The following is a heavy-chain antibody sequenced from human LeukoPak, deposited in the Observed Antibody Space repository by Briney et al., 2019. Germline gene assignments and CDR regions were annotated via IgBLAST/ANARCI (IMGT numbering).Heavy chain of an antibody. J-gene: IGHJ6*03. CDR2: INHSGST. CDR1: GGSFSGYY. D-gene: IGHD2-15*01. CDR3: ARGPYCSGGSCYETYYYYYMDV. V-gene: IGHV4-34*01. Sequence: SETLSLTCAVYGGSFSGYYWSWIRQPPGKGLEWIGEINHSGSTNYNPSLKSRVTISVDTSKNQFSLKLSSVTAADTAVYYCARGPYCSGGSCYETYYYYYMDVWGKGTTVTVSS.